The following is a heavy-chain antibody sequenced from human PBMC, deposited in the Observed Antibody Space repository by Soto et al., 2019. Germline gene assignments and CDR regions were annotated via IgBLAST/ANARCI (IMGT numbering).Heavy chain of an antibody. CDR1: GGTFSSYT. V-gene: IGHV1-69*02. CDR2: IIPILGIA. CDR3: ASGYSYYLDY. D-gene: IGHD3-22*01. Sequence: SVKASSKASGGTFSSYTIRWLRQAPGQGLEWMGRIIPILGIANYAQKFQGRVTITADKSTSTAYMELSSLRSEDTAVYYYASGYSYYLDYWGQGTLVTV. J-gene: IGHJ4*02.